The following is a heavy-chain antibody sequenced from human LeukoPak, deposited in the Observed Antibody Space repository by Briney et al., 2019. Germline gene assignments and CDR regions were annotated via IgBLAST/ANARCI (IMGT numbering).Heavy chain of an antibody. D-gene: IGHD5-24*01. Sequence: GGSLRLSCAASGFTFTTYSMHWVRQAPGKGLEWVAFIRYDGSDEYYADSVKGRFTISRDNAKNSLYLQMNSLRAEDMALYYCAKDIHRYREMGDAFDIWGQGTMVTVSS. J-gene: IGHJ3*02. CDR1: GFTFTTYS. V-gene: IGHV3-30*02. CDR3: AKDIHRYREMGDAFDI. CDR2: IRYDGSDE.